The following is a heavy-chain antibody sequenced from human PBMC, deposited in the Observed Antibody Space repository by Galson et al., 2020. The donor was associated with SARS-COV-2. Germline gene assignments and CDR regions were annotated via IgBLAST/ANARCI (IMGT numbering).Heavy chain of an antibody. Sequence: GESLKISCAASGFTFSNAWMSWVRQAPGKGLEWVGRIKSKTDGGTTDYAAPVKGRFTISRDDSKNTLYLQMNSLKTEDTAVYYCTTVGYLYSGYDLFDYWGQGTLVTVSS. CDR1: GFTFSNAW. J-gene: IGHJ4*02. V-gene: IGHV3-15*01. CDR3: TTVGYLYSGYDLFDY. CDR2: IKSKTDGGTT. D-gene: IGHD5-12*01.